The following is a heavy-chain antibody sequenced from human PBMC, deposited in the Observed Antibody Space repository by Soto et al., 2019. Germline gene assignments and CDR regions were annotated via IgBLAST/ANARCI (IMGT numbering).Heavy chain of an antibody. CDR3: ARYPNYYDRRNPGAFDI. J-gene: IGHJ3*02. Sequence: ASVKVSCKASGGTFSSYTISWVRQAPGQGLEWMGRIIPILGIANYAQKFQGRVTITTDKSTSTAYMELSSLRSEDTAVYYCARYPNYYDRRNPGAFDIWGQGPMVTGSS. CDR2: IIPILGIA. CDR1: GGTFSSYT. D-gene: IGHD3-22*01. V-gene: IGHV1-69*02.